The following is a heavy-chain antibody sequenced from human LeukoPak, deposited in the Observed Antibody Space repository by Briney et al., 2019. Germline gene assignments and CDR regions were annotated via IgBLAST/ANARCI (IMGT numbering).Heavy chain of an antibody. CDR2: ISAYNGNT. Sequence: ASVKVSCKASGYTFTSYGISCVRQAPGQGLEWMGWISAYNGNTNYAQKLQGRVTMTTDTSTSTAYMELRSLRSDDTAVYYCARVGDMITFGGVIVPNWFDPWGQGTLVTVSS. J-gene: IGHJ5*02. V-gene: IGHV1-18*01. D-gene: IGHD3-16*02. CDR3: ARVGDMITFGGVIVPNWFDP. CDR1: GYTFTSYG.